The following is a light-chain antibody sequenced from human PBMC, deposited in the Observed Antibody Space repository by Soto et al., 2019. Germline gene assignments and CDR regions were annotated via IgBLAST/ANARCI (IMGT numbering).Light chain of an antibody. Sequence: QSALTQPASVSGSPGQSITISCTGTSGDIGAYDYVSWYQQHPGRAPKLIIYEVSIWPSGVSNRFSGSKSGNTASLTISGLHTEDEADYYCSSYTSSITLAVFGGGTQLTVL. CDR3: SSYTSSITLAV. J-gene: IGLJ7*01. V-gene: IGLV2-14*01. CDR1: SGDIGAYDY. CDR2: EVS.